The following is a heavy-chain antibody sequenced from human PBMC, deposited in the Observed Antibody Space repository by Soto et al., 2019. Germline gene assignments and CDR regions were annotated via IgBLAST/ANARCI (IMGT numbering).Heavy chain of an antibody. D-gene: IGHD4-17*01. Sequence: QVQPVQSGAEVKKPGASVKVSCKASGYTFTRYGITWVRQARGQGLEWMGWINGYNGNTKYAQKLQGRVTMTTDTSTSTAYMELRSLTSDDTAVYYCAREGDYPYYYYGMDVWGQGTTVTVSS. CDR2: INGYNGNT. CDR3: AREGDYPYYYYGMDV. J-gene: IGHJ6*02. CDR1: GYTFTRYG. V-gene: IGHV1-18*01.